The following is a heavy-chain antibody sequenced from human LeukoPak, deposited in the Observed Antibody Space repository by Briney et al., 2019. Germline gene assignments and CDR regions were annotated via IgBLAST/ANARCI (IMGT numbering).Heavy chain of an antibody. J-gene: IGHJ5*02. CDR1: GGTFSSYT. Sequence: SVKVSCKASGGTFSSYTISWVRQAPGQGLEWMGGIIPIFGTANYAQKFQGRVTITADESTSTAYMELSSLRSEDTAVYYCARGIEGSSSGNFWFDPWGQGTLVTVSS. V-gene: IGHV1-69*13. CDR3: ARGIEGSSSGNFWFDP. CDR2: IIPIFGTA. D-gene: IGHD6-6*01.